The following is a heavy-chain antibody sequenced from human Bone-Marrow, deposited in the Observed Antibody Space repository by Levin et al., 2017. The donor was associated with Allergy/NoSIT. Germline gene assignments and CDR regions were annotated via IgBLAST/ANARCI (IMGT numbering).Heavy chain of an antibody. D-gene: IGHD1/OR15-1a*01. CDR2: IYFSGGT. V-gene: IGHV4-30-2*01. CDR3: ARGREQRGGGGDAWYYDH. Sequence: SETLSLTCGVSGGSINSDGYSWSWIRQPPGKALEYIGHIYFSGGTIYNPSLGSRVAISLDRSNNLFSLKVNSVTAADTAVYYCARGREQRGGGGDAWYYDHWGRGTLVAVSS. J-gene: IGHJ2*01. CDR1: GGSINSDGYS.